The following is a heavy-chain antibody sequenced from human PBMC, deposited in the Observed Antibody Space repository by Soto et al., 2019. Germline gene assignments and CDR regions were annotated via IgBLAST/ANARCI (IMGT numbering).Heavy chain of an antibody. CDR3: ARGVVLMVYAIHSSLNWXDP. CDR2: INHSGST. CDR1: GGSFSGYY. J-gene: IGHJ5*02. V-gene: IGHV4-34*01. D-gene: IGHD2-8*01. Sequence: SETLSLTCAVYGGSFSGYYWSWIRQPPGKGLEWIGEINHSGSTNYNPSLKSRVTISVDTSKNQFSLKLSSVTAADTAVYYCARGVVLMVYAIHSSLNWXDPWGQGTLVTVSS.